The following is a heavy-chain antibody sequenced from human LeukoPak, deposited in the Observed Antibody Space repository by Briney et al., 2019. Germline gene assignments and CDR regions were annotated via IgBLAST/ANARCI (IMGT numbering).Heavy chain of an antibody. J-gene: IGHJ6*03. CDR2: INSDGSST. Sequence: GGSLRLSCAASEFAFSTYWMHWVRQAPGKGLVWVSLINSDGSSTSYADSVKGRFTISRDNAKNTLYLQMNSLRTEDMAVYYCARVSAGYYMDVWGKGTTVTVSS. V-gene: IGHV3-74*01. CDR3: ARVSAGYYMDV. CDR1: EFAFSTYW.